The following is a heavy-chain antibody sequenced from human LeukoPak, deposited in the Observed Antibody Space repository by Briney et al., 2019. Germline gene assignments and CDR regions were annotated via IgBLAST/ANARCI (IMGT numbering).Heavy chain of an antibody. Sequence: SETLSLTCAVSGGSISSNSYYWGWIRQPPGKGLEWIGSIYYSGNTYYNPSLKSRVTISIDTSKNQFSLKLSSVTAADTAVYYCATTRYYYNSRSYGAPYYFDYWGQGTLVTVSS. CDR1: GGSISSNSYY. J-gene: IGHJ4*02. CDR3: ATTRYYYNSRSYGAPYYFDY. CDR2: IYYSGNT. D-gene: IGHD3-10*01. V-gene: IGHV4-39*01.